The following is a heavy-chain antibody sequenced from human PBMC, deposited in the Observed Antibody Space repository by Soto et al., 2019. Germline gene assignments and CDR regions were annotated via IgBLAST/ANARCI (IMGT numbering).Heavy chain of an antibody. CDR3: ARDQDVRSTHTGDAFDI. D-gene: IGHD2-8*02. V-gene: IGHV1-58*01. CDR1: GFTFTSSA. J-gene: IGHJ3*02. Sequence: SVKVSCKASGFTFTSSAVQWVRQARGQRLEWIGWIVVGSGNTNYAQKFQERVTITRDMSTSTAYMELSRLRSDDTAVYYCARDQDVRSTHTGDAFDIWGQGTMVTVSS. CDR2: IVVGSGNT.